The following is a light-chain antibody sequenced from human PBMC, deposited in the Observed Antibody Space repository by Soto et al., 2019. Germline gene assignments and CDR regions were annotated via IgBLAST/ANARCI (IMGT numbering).Light chain of an antibody. V-gene: IGKV3-15*01. CDR2: GAS. J-gene: IGKJ1*01. Sequence: EIVMTQSPATLSVSPGERATLSCRASQSVSSNLAWYQQKPGQAPRLLIYGASTRATGIPARFSGSGSGTEFPLTISSLQSEDFAVYYCKQYNNWPRTFGQGTKVEI. CDR1: QSVSSN. CDR3: KQYNNWPRT.